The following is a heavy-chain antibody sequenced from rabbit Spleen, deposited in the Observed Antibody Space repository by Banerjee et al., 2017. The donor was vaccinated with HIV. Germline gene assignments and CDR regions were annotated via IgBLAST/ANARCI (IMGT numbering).Heavy chain of an antibody. CDR2: INAATGKP. Sequence: QEQLVESGGGLVQPGGSLKLSCKASSFSFSDRDVMCWVRQAPGKGLEWIACINAATGKPVYATWANGRFSISRTSSTTVTLQMTSLTAADTATYLCARDLAGAIGWNFYLWGPGTLVTVS. V-gene: IGHV1S45*01. CDR3: ARDLAGAIGWNFYL. CDR1: SFSFSDRDV. J-gene: IGHJ4*01. D-gene: IGHD4-1*01.